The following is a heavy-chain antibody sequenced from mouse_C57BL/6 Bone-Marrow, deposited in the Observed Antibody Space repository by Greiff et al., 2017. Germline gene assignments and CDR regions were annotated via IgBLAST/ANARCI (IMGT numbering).Heavy chain of an antibody. V-gene: IGHV1-81*01. CDR1: GYTFTSYG. Sequence: QVQLKESGAELARPGASVKLSCKASGYTFTSYGISWVKQRTGQGLEWIGEIYPRSGNTYYNEKFKGKATLTADKYSSTAYMELRSLTSEDSAVYFCARLGAQATPFDYWGQGTTLTVSS. CDR3: ARLGAQATPFDY. CDR2: IYPRSGNT. J-gene: IGHJ2*01. D-gene: IGHD3-2*02.